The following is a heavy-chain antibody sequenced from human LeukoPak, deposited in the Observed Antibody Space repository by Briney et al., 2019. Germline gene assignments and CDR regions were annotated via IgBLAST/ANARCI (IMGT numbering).Heavy chain of an antibody. J-gene: IGHJ4*02. Sequence: SETLSLTCTVFGGSISSSSYYWGWVRQPPGKGLEWIGNVYHSGSTFYNPPLKSRVTMSVDTSKNQFSLKLSSVTAADTAVYYCARRHSSGWLFDYWGQGTLVTVSS. D-gene: IGHD6-19*01. CDR1: GGSISSSSYY. V-gene: IGHV4-39*07. CDR2: VYHSGST. CDR3: ARRHSSGWLFDY.